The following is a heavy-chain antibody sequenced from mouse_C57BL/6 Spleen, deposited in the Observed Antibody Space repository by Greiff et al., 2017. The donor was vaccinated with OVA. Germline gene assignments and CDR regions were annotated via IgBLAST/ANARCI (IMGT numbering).Heavy chain of an antibody. J-gene: IGHJ1*03. V-gene: IGHV5-4*03. CDR1: GFTFSSYA. CDR3: ARRALLRDWYFDV. Sequence: EVMLVESGGGLVKPGGSLKLSCAASGFTFSSYAMSWVRQTPEKRLAWVATISHGGSYTYYPDNVKGRVTISRDNAKNNLYLQLSHLTSEDTAMYYCARRALLRDWYFDVWGTGTTVTVSS. CDR2: ISHGGSYT. D-gene: IGHD1-2*01.